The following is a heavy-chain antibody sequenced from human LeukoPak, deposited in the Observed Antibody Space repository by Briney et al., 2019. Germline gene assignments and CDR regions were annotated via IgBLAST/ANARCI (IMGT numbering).Heavy chain of an antibody. CDR2: ISGSGAST. D-gene: IGHD2-2*02. Sequence: GGPLRLSCASSGFSFSGYAMIWVRQAPGKGLELVSTISGSGASTFYADSVRGRFITSKDIPSSIVYLQMNSLRAEDTAVYYCAKGSRGYTNYYFDYWGQGTLVTVSS. CDR1: GFSFSGYA. V-gene: IGHV3-23*01. CDR3: AKGSRGYTNYYFDY. J-gene: IGHJ4*02.